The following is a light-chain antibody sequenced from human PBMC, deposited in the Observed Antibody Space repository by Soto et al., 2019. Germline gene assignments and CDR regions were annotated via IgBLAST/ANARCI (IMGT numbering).Light chain of an antibody. CDR1: SSDVGGYNY. Sequence: QSALTQPASVSGSPGQSITISCTGTSSDVGGYNYVSWYQQHPGKAPKLMIYDVSNRPSGVSNRFSGSKSVNTASLTISGLQSEDEADYYCSSYTSSSTDWVFGGGTKVTVL. CDR2: DVS. V-gene: IGLV2-14*01. J-gene: IGLJ3*02. CDR3: SSYTSSSTDWV.